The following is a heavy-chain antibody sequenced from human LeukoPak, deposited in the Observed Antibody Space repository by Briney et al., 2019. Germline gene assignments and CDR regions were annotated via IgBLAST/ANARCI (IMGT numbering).Heavy chain of an antibody. CDR1: GFTFGDCG. J-gene: IGHJ4*02. V-gene: IGHV3-20*04. Sequence: PGGSLRLSCEASGFTFGDCGMSWVRQAPGKGLEWVSGINCNAGSPRYADSVKGRFTISRDNAKNSLYLQMNSLRAEDTALYYCAKDKVSYSSSFDYWGQGTLVTVSS. D-gene: IGHD6-13*01. CDR3: AKDKVSYSSSFDY. CDR2: INCNAGSP.